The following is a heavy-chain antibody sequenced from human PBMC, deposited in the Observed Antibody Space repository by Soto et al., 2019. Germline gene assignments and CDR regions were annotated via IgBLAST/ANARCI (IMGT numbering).Heavy chain of an antibody. D-gene: IGHD3-3*01. CDR1: GYTFTSYY. V-gene: IGHV1-46*01. CDR2: INPSGGST. Sequence: ASVKVSCKASGYTFTSYYMHWVRQAPGQGLEWMGIINPSGGSTSYAQKYQGRVTMTRDTSTSTDYMKLSSLRSEDTAVYYCARGDYDFWSGTTDNWFDPWGQGTQVTVSS. J-gene: IGHJ5*02. CDR3: ARGDYDFWSGTTDNWFDP.